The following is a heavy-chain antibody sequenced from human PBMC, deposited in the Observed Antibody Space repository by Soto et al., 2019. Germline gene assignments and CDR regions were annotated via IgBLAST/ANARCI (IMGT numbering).Heavy chain of an antibody. J-gene: IGHJ6*02. D-gene: IGHD2-2*01. CDR1: GGSVSSGSYY. CDR2: IYYSGST. V-gene: IGHV4-61*01. Sequence: SETLSLTCTVSGGSVSSGSYYWTWIRQHQGKGLEWIRYIYYSGSTHYNPSLNSRVPISLDTSNNQFSLRLSSVTAVDTAVYYCARTCFTTTSCPAHGMDVWGQGTTVTVSS. CDR3: ARTCFTTTSCPAHGMDV.